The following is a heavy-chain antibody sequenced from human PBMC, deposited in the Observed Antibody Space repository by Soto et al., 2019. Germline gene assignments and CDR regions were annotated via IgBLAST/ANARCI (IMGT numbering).Heavy chain of an antibody. Sequence: ASTXSLTGRFSVFSLIKYDLVGIGHPAGKGLECIGRISTSCHVVSKVSLRSRLTMSVDMSNNHFSLKLTSVTAADTAVYYCERDNNDFWTIYNMEFDYWGQGALVTVSS. CDR3: ERDNNDFWTIYNMEFDY. D-gene: IGHD3-3*01. V-gene: IGHV4-4*07. CDR1: VFSLIKYD. J-gene: IGHJ4*02. CDR2: ISTSCHV.